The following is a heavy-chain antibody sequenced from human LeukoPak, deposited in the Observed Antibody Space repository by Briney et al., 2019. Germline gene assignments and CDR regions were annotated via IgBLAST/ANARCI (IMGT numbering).Heavy chain of an antibody. CDR3: ARDQGGGSCYDY. D-gene: IGHD2-15*01. CDR2: INAGNGNT. J-gene: IGHJ4*02. V-gene: IGHV1-3*01. Sequence: ASVTVSCKASGYTFTSYAMHWVRQAPGQRLEWMGWINAGNGNTKYSQKFRGRVTITRDTSASTAYMELSSLRSEDTAVYYCARDQGGGSCYDYWGQGTLVTVSS. CDR1: GYTFTSYA.